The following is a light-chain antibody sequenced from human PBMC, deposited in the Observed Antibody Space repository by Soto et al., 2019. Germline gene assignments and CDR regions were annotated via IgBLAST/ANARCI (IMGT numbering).Light chain of an antibody. CDR3: QQYNSYSWT. J-gene: IGKJ1*01. CDR1: QSISNW. Sequence: DIQMTQSPSTLPASVGDRVTITCRASQSISNWLAWCQQKPGKAPKLLIYDASSLESGVPSRFSGSGSGTEFTLTISSLQPDDFATYYCQQYNSYSWTFGQGTKVDIK. CDR2: DAS. V-gene: IGKV1-5*01.